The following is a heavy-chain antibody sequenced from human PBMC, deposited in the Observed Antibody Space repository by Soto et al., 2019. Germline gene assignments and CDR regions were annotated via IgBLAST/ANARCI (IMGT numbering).Heavy chain of an antibody. V-gene: IGHV4-39*01. CDR3: ASQHYYDSSGYYVVY. CDR2: IYYSGHT. CDR1: GGPVSISTNY. D-gene: IGHD3-22*01. Sequence: PSETLSLTCTVSGGPVSISTNYWGWVRQPPGKGLEWIGSIYYSGHTYYNPSLKSRVTISVDTSKNQFSLKLSSVTAADTAVYYCASQHYYDSSGYYVVYWGQGTLVTVSS. J-gene: IGHJ4*02.